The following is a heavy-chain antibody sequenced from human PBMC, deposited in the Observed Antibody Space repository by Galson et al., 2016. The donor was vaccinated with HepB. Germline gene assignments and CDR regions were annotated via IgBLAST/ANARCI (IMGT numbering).Heavy chain of an antibody. V-gene: IGHV4-34*01. CDR1: GGSFSGYY. CDR3: ATEVSARGYSSSSMF. Sequence: SETLSLTCAVYGGSFSGYYWNWIRQPPGKGLEWIGEINDSGSTNYIPSLKSRLTISLDTSKNQFSLRLTSVTTADTAVYYCATEVSARGYSSSSMFWGQGTLVTVSS. CDR2: INDSGST. J-gene: IGHJ4*02. D-gene: IGHD6-6*01.